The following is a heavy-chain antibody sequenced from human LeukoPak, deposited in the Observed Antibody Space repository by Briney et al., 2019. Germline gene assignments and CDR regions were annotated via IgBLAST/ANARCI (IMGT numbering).Heavy chain of an antibody. J-gene: IGHJ5*02. D-gene: IGHD4-11*01. V-gene: IGHV4-30-4*08. CDR1: GGPISSGDYY. CDR2: IYYSGST. Sequence: SETLSLTCTVSGGPISSGDYYWSWIRQPPGKGLEWIGYIYYSGSTYYNPPLKSRVTISVDTSKNQFSLKLSSVTAADTAVYYCARGSWDDYSNERWFDPWGQGTLVTVSS. CDR3: ARGSWDDYSNERWFDP.